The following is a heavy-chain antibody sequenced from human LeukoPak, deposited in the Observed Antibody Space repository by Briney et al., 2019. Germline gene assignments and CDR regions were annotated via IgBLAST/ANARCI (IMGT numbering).Heavy chain of an antibody. CDR1: GGSISSYY. J-gene: IGHJ6*02. Sequence: SETLSLTCTVSGGSISSYYWSWIRQPAGKGLEWIGYIYYSGTTNYNPSLKGRVTISVDTSRNQFSLKLSSVTAADTAVYYCARANYYGSSGYYYGMDVWGQGTTVTVSS. CDR3: ARANYYGSSGYYYGMDV. V-gene: IGHV4-59*01. D-gene: IGHD3-22*01. CDR2: IYYSGTT.